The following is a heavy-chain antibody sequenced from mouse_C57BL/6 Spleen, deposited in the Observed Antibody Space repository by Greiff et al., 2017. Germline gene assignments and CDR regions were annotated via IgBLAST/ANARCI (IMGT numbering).Heavy chain of an antibody. V-gene: IGHV1-69*01. D-gene: IGHD1-1*01. CDR2: IDPSDSYT. CDR3: ARTYGSTYFDY. J-gene: IGHJ2*01. CDR1: GYTFTSYW. Sequence: QVQLQQPGAELVMPGASVKLSCKASGYTFTSYWMHWVKQRPGQGLEWIGVIDPSDSYTNSNQKSKGKSTLTVDKSSSTAYMQLSSLTSEDSAVYYCARTYGSTYFDYWGQGTTLTVSS.